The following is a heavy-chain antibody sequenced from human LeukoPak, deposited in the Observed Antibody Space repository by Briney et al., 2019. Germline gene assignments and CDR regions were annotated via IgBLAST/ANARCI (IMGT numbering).Heavy chain of an antibody. J-gene: IGHJ4*02. CDR3: ASRGYCSSTSCNAFDY. Sequence: SQTLSLTCTVSGGSISSGGYYWSWIRQHPGKGLEWIGYIYYSGSTNYNPSLKSRVTISVDTSKNQFSLKLSSVTAADTAVYYCASRGYCSSTSCNAFDYWGQGTLVTVSS. D-gene: IGHD2-2*01. CDR2: IYYSGST. CDR1: GGSISSGGYY. V-gene: IGHV4-31*03.